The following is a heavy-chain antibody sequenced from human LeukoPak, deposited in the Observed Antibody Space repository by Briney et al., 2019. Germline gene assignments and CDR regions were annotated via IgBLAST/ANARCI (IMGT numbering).Heavy chain of an antibody. CDR1: GYTFTGYY. Sequence: ASVKVSCKASGYTFTGYYMHRVRQAPGQGLEWMGWINPNSGGTNYAQKFQGRVAMTRDTSISTAYMELSRLRSDDTAVYYCARDTRYSSSVLLGYWGQGTLVTVSS. J-gene: IGHJ4*02. CDR2: INPNSGGT. V-gene: IGHV1-2*02. D-gene: IGHD6-6*01. CDR3: ARDTRYSSSVLLGY.